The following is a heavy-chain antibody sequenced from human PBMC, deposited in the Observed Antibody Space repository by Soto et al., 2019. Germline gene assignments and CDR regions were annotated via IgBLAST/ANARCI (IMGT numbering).Heavy chain of an antibody. V-gene: IGHV1-3*01. CDR2: INAGNGNT. Sequence: ASVKVSCKASGYTFTAFGINWVRQAPGQRLECLGWINAGNGNTKYSQRFQGRVTISRDISASRVFLELSSLRYEDTAVYYCARVDDGHAPSGMDVWGQGTSVTVSS. CDR3: ARVDDGHAPSGMDV. J-gene: IGHJ6*02. CDR1: GYTFTAFG.